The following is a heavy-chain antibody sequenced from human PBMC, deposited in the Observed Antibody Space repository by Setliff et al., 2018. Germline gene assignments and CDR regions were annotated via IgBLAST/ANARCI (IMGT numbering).Heavy chain of an antibody. J-gene: IGHJ4*02. D-gene: IGHD3-9*01. CDR3: ARSLRRTFRRLDWLGFFGD. CDR2: IYYSGST. V-gene: IGHV4-61*08. CDR1: GGSISSGGYY. Sequence: SETLSLTCTVSGGSISSGGYYWSWIRQHPGKGLEWIGYIYYSGSTNYNPSLKSRVTISVDASRSQFSLALTSVAAADTAMYYCARSLRRTFRRLDWLGFFGDWGQGAMVTVSS.